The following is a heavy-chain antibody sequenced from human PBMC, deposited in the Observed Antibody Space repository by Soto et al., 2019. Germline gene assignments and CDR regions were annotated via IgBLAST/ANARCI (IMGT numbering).Heavy chain of an antibody. CDR1: GFTFSTYA. V-gene: IGHV3-21*01. D-gene: IGHD2-2*01. CDR2: ISNSGSYI. J-gene: IGHJ4*02. CDR3: ARVYLGCSSSTCLYYFDF. Sequence: GGSLRLSCAASGFTFSTYAMNWVRQAPGKGLEWVSSISNSGSYIYYADSVKGRFTISRNNAKNSLYLQMSTLRAEDKAVYYCARVYLGCSSSTCLYYFDFWGQGTLVTVSS.